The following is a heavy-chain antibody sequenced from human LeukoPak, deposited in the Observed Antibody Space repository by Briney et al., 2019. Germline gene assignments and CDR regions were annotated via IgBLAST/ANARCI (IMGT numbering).Heavy chain of an antibody. Sequence: GGSLRLSCAASGFTFSSYSMKWDRQAPGKGLEWVSSISSSSSYIYYADSVKGRFTISRDNAKNSLYLQMNSLRAEDTAVYYCARDPYYYDSSAPPGTDYWGQGTLVTVSS. CDR1: GFTFSSYS. J-gene: IGHJ4*02. CDR3: ARDPYYYDSSAPPGTDY. V-gene: IGHV3-21*01. D-gene: IGHD3-22*01. CDR2: ISSSSSYI.